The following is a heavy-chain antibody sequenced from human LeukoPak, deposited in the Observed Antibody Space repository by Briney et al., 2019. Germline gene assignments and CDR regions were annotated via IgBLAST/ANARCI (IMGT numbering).Heavy chain of an antibody. D-gene: IGHD1-26*01. V-gene: IGHV3-21*01. Sequence: PGGSLRLSCAASGFTFSSYSMNWVRQAPGKGLEWVSSISSSSSYIYYADSVKGRFTISRDNAENSLYLQMNSLRAEDTAVYYCARVRGGSGRSYAADAFDIWGQGTMVTVSS. J-gene: IGHJ3*02. CDR3: ARVRGGSGRSYAADAFDI. CDR1: GFTFSSYS. CDR2: ISSSSSYI.